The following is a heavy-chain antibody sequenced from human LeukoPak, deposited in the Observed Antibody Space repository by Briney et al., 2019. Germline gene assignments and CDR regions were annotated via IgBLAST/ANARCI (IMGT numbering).Heavy chain of an antibody. CDR2: ISGSGGST. CDR1: GFTFSSYA. V-gene: IGHV3-23*01. Sequence: GGSLRLSCAASGFTFSSYAMSWVRQAPGKGLEWVSAISGSGGSTYYADSVKGRFTISRDNSKNTMYLQMNSLRAEDTAVYYCAKDRGAAAGRAVFDYWGQGTLVTVSS. J-gene: IGHJ4*02. D-gene: IGHD6-13*01. CDR3: AKDRGAAAGRAVFDY.